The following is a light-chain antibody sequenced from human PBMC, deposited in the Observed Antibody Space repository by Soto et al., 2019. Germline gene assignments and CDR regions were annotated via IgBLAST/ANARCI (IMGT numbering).Light chain of an antibody. Sequence: IVFTQSPGTLSLSPGERGTLSFRASQSVSSSYLAWYQQKPGQAPRLLIYGASSRATGIPDRFSGSGSGTDFTLTISRLEPEDFAVYYCQQYGSSPLTFGGGTKVDIK. J-gene: IGKJ4*01. CDR3: QQYGSSPLT. CDR2: GAS. V-gene: IGKV3-20*01. CDR1: QSVSSSY.